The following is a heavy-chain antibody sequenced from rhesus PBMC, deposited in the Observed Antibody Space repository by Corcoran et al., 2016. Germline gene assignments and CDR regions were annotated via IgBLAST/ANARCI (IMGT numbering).Heavy chain of an antibody. CDR3: ARRLATVTLSYFDY. V-gene: IGHV4S7*01. CDR2: IYGGSGST. D-gene: IGHD5-36*02. CDR1: GGSIRSSNW. Sequence: VQLQESGPGLVKPSEHLSLTCAVSGGSIRSSNWWSWIRQSPGKGLEWIGYIYGGSGSTIYNPSLMRLVTISTDPSKTQFSLKLSSVTAADTAVYYCARRLATVTLSYFDYWGQGVLVTVSS. J-gene: IGHJ4*01.